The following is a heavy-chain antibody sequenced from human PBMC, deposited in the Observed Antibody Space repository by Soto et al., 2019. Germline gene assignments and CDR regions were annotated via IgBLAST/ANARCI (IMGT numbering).Heavy chain of an antibody. CDR1: GFTFSSYA. Sequence: GGSLILSCAASGFTFSSYAMHWVRQAPGKGLEWVSSVRNSGDNTYYADSVKGRFTISRDTSKNTLYLQMNSLRVEDTAVYYCARDSSISGWFTEYWGLGTLVTV. CDR3: ARDSSISGWFTEY. J-gene: IGHJ4*02. V-gene: IGHV3-23*01. D-gene: IGHD6-19*01. CDR2: VRNSGDNT.